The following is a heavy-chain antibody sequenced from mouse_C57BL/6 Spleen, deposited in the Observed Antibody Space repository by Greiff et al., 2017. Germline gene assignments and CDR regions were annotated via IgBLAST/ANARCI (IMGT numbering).Heavy chain of an antibody. J-gene: IGHJ2*01. D-gene: IGHD1-1*01. CDR3: AINYGSSLYYFDY. V-gene: IGHV1-74*01. CDR2: IHPSDSDT. Sequence: VQLQQPGAELVKPGASVKVSCKASGYTFTSYWMHWVKQRPGQGLEWIGRIHPSDSDTNYNQKFKGKATLTVDKSSSTAYMQLSSLTSGDSAVYYCAINYGSSLYYFDYWGQGTTLTVSS. CDR1: GYTFTSYW.